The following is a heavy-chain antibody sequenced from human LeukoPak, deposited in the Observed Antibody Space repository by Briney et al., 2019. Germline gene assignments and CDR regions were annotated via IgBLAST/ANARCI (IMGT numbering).Heavy chain of an antibody. Sequence: GRSLRLSCAASGFTFSSYAMHWVRQAPGKGLEWVAVISYDGSNKYYADSVKGRFTISRDNSKNTLYLQMNSLRAEDTAVYYCARPPWDSSWSEIDYWGQGTLVTVSS. V-gene: IGHV3-30-3*01. CDR2: ISYDGSNK. CDR1: GFTFSSYA. J-gene: IGHJ4*02. CDR3: ARPPWDSSWSEIDY. D-gene: IGHD6-13*01.